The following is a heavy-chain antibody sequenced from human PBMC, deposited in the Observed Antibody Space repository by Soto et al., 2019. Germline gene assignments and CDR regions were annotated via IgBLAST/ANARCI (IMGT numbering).Heavy chain of an antibody. Sequence: QVQLQESGPGLVKPSQTLSLTCTVSGGSISSGGYYWSWIRQHPGKGLEWIGYIYYSGSTYYNPSLKSRVTISVDTSKNQSSLKLSSVTAADTAVYYCAREGHIHGESNWFDPWGQGTLVTVSS. J-gene: IGHJ5*02. D-gene: IGHD4-17*01. CDR1: GGSISSGGYY. V-gene: IGHV4-31*03. CDR3: AREGHIHGESNWFDP. CDR2: IYYSGST.